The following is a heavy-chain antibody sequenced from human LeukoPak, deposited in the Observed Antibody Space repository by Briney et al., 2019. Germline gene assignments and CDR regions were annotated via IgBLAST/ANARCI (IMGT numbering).Heavy chain of an antibody. J-gene: IGHJ6*03. CDR3: AREVWDYSNYHYYYYMDV. CDR1: GGSISSGSYY. Sequence: PSETLSLTCTVSGGSISSGSYYWSWIRQPAGKGLEWIGRIYTSGSTNYNPSLKSRVTISVDTSKNQFSLKLSSVTAADTAVYYCAREVWDYSNYHYYYYMDVWGKGTTVTVSS. CDR2: IYTSGST. V-gene: IGHV4-61*02. D-gene: IGHD4-11*01.